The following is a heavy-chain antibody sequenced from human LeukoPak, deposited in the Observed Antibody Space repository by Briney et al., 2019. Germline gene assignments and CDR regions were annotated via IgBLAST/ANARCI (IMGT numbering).Heavy chain of an antibody. Sequence: GGSLRLSCAASGFTFSSYSMNWVRQAPGKGLEWVSSISSSSSYIYYADSVKGRFTISRDNAKNSLYLQMNSLRAEDTAVYYCANFGGFFWGVYYYYYYYMAVGGKGTTVTVSS. CDR1: GFTFSSYS. CDR3: ANFGGFFWGVYYYYYYYMAV. V-gene: IGHV3-21*01. CDR2: ISSSSSYI. J-gene: IGHJ6*03. D-gene: IGHD3-3*01.